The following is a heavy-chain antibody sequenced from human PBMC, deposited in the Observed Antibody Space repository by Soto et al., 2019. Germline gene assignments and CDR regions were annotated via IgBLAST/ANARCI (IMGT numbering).Heavy chain of an antibody. CDR1: GYTLTSYH. Sequence: QVQLVQSGAEVKKPGASVKVSCKTSGYTLTSYHISWVRQAPGQGLEWMGWISAYNTNTNYAQKFQGRVTMTTDTLTSTAYMELRSPRSDDTAVYYCARDTPPTDYWGQGTLVTVSS. J-gene: IGHJ4*02. CDR3: ARDTPPTDY. V-gene: IGHV1-18*01. CDR2: ISAYNTNT.